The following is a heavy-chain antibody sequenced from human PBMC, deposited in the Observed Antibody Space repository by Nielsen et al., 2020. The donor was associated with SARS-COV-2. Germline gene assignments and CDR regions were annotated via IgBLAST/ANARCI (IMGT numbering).Heavy chain of an antibody. CDR1: GYSFTNYY. Sequence: GESLKISYHGSGYSFTNYYIAWVRQMPGKGLEWMGLIFPGDSGTRYSPSFEGRVTMSVDRSRNTAYLQWNSLEASDTAMYYCARRGLDFWGQGTLVTVSS. CDR3: ARRGLDF. J-gene: IGHJ4*02. CDR2: IFPGDSGT. V-gene: IGHV5-51*01.